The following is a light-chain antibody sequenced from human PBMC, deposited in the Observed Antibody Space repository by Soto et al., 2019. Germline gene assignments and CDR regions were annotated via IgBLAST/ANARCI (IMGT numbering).Light chain of an antibody. CDR2: EVN. CDR1: SSDIGTYNL. V-gene: IGLV2-23*02. Sequence: QSVLTQPASVSGSPRQSITISCTGTSSDIGTYNLVSWYQQHPRKAPKLMIYEVNKRPSGVSDRFSGSKSGNTASLTISGLQAGDEADYYCCSYAGSSTLYVFGTGTKVTVL. J-gene: IGLJ1*01. CDR3: CSYAGSSTLYV.